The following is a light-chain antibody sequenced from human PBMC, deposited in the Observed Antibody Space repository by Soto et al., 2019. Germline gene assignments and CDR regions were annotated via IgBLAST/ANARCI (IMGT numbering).Light chain of an antibody. CDR2: GAS. V-gene: IGKV3-20*01. J-gene: IGKJ4*01. CDR1: QSVSSSY. CDR3: QQYGSPQLT. Sequence: EIVLTQSPGTLSLSPGERATLSCRASQSVSSSYLAWYQQKPGQAPRLLIYGASSRATGIPDRFSGSGSGTDFTLTISRLEPEDFAVYYCQQYGSPQLTFGGGNKVDIK.